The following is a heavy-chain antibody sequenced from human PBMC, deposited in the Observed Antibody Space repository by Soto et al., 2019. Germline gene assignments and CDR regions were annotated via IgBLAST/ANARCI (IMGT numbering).Heavy chain of an antibody. CDR1: GGSISSGGYS. D-gene: IGHD3-9*01. Sequence: SETLSLTCAVSGGSISSGGYSWNWIRQPPGKGLEWIGHVSRLGGSYYNPSLKSRATVSADASKNQFSLRLTSVTAADTAMYFCARDGHYDLLTGYLGLDYWSQGNMVTVSS. CDR2: VSRLGGS. V-gene: IGHV4-30-2*02. CDR3: ARDGHYDLLTGYLGLDY. J-gene: IGHJ4*02.